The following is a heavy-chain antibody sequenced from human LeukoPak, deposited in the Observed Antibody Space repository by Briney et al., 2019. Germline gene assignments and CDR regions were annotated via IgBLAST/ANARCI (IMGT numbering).Heavy chain of an antibody. CDR2: ISYDGSNK. CDR3: ARGPPMIGPPY. V-gene: IGHV3-30-3*01. CDR1: GFTFSSYA. D-gene: IGHD3-22*01. J-gene: IGHJ4*02. Sequence: QTGGSLRLSCAASGFTFSSYAMHWVRQAPGKGLEWVAVISYDGSNKYYADSVKGRFTISRDNSKNTLYLQMNSLRAEDTAVYYCARGPPMIGPPYWGQGTLVTVSS.